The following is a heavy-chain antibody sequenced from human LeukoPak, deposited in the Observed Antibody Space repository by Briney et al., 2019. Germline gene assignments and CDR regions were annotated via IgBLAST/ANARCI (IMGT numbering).Heavy chain of an antibody. CDR1: GFTFSSYE. CDR2: ISSSGSTI. Sequence: GGSLRLSCAASGFTFSSYEMNWVRQAPGKGLEWVSYISSSGSTIYYADSVKGRFTISRDNAKNSLYLQMNSLRAEDTAVYYCARSSDIVVVPAANYYFDYWGQGTLVTVSS. D-gene: IGHD2-2*01. J-gene: IGHJ4*02. V-gene: IGHV3-48*03. CDR3: ARSSDIVVVPAANYYFDY.